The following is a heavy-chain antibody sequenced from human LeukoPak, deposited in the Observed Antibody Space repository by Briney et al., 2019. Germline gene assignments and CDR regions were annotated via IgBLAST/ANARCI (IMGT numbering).Heavy chain of an antibody. Sequence: SETLSLTCTVSGGSISSYHWSWIRQPAGKGLEWIGRLYTSGGTNYNPSLKSRVSMSVDTSKSQFSLELNSVTAADTAVCYCARSGSYANDAFHIWGQGTMVTVSS. D-gene: IGHD1-26*01. CDR2: LYTSGGT. CDR1: GGSISSYH. V-gene: IGHV4-4*07. CDR3: ARSGSYANDAFHI. J-gene: IGHJ3*02.